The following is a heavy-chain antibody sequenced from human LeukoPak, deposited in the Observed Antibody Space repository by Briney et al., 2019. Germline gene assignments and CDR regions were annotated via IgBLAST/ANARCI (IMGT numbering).Heavy chain of an antibody. Sequence: GGSLRLSCAASGFTFSSYWMSWVRQAPGKGLEWVANIKQGGREKYYVDSVKGRFTISRDNAKNSLYLQMNSLRAEDTAVYYCAVAYYYGSGDAFDIWGQGTKVTVSS. CDR3: AVAYYYGSGDAFDI. D-gene: IGHD3-10*01. CDR2: IKQGGREK. CDR1: GFTFSSYW. J-gene: IGHJ3*02. V-gene: IGHV3-7*02.